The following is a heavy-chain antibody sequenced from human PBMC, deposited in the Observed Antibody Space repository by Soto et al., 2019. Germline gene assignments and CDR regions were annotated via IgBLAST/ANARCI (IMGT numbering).Heavy chain of an antibody. CDR2: MSGSGGRT. CDR3: ARDGYCSGGSCYSVPVFDY. D-gene: IGHD2-15*01. J-gene: IGHJ4*02. Sequence: PGGSLRLSCAASGFTFSSSAMSWVRQAPGKGMEWVSGMSGSGGRTYYADSVKGRFTISRDNSKNTLYLEMNSLRVEDTAVYYCARDGYCSGGSCYSVPVFDYWGQGTLVTVSS. CDR1: GFTFSSSA. V-gene: IGHV3-23*01.